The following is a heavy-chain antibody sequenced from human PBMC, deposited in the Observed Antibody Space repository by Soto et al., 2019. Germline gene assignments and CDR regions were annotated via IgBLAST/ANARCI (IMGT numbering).Heavy chain of an antibody. CDR3: ARHAGLGGYCSGDSCYRPGAFDI. Sequence: KPSETLSLTCTVSGGSISTSSYNWGWIRQPPGMGLERIVCIYYSGRTYYNPSIKSRVTISEDTSKNQFSLKLSSVTAADMAVYYCARHAGLGGYCSGDSCYRPGAFDIWGQGTMVTVSS. J-gene: IGHJ3*02. D-gene: IGHD2-15*01. V-gene: IGHV4-39*01. CDR2: IYYSGRT. CDR1: GGSISTSSYN.